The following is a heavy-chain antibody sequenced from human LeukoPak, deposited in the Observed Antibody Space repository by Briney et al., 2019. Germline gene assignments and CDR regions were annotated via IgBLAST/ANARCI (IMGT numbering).Heavy chain of an antibody. CDR3: ARECSSSCRVAFDI. CDR1: GFTVSSNY. D-gene: IGHD6-13*01. Sequence: GGSPRLSCAASGFTVSSNYMSWVRQAPGKGLEWVSVIYSGGSTYYADSVKGRFTISRDNSKNTLYLQMNSLRAEDTAVYYCARECSSSCRVAFDIWGQGTMVTVSS. J-gene: IGHJ3*02. CDR2: IYSGGST. V-gene: IGHV3-53*01.